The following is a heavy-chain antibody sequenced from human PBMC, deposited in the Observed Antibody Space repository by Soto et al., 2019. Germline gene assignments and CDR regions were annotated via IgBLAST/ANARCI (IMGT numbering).Heavy chain of an antibody. CDR1: GSTFRNYA. CDR3: AQIAARLAIDD. J-gene: IGHJ4*02. Sequence: GGSLRLSCAASGSTFRNYAMSWVRQAPGKGLEWVSGINDSGGSTYYADSVKGRFTISRDNTKNTLYLQMNSLRDEDTAVYYCAQIAARLAIDDWGQGTLVTVSS. D-gene: IGHD6-6*01. V-gene: IGHV3-23*01. CDR2: INDSGGST.